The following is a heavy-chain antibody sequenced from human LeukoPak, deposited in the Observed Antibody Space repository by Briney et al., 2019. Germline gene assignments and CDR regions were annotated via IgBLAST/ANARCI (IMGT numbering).Heavy chain of an antibody. J-gene: IGHJ6*02. CDR1: GYTFTSYG. CDR2: ISAYNGNT. D-gene: IGHD3-9*01. CDR3: ARFSDILTGYQNSYYGMDV. V-gene: IGHV1-18*01. Sequence: ASVKVSCKASGYTFTSYGISWVRQAPGQGLECMGWISAYNGNTNYAQKLQGRVTMTTDTSTSTAYMELRSLRSDDTAVYYCARFSDILTGYQNSYYGMDVWGQGTTVTVSS.